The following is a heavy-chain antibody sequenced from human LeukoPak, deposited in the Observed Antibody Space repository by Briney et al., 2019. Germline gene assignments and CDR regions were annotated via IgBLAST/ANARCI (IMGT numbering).Heavy chain of an antibody. D-gene: IGHD3-10*01. J-gene: IGHJ5*02. Sequence: PGGSLRLSCAASGFTFSRYWMSWVRQAPGKGLEWVANIKEDGTVKYYVESVKGRFTISRDNAKNSLYLQMNSLRAEDTAVYYCASYYYTSGTVDPWGQGTLVTVSS. V-gene: IGHV3-7*02. CDR3: ASYYYTSGTVDP. CDR1: GFTFSRYW. CDR2: IKEDGTVK.